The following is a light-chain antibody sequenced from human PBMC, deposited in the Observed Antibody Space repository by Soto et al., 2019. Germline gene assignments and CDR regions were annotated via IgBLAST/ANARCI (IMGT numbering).Light chain of an antibody. J-gene: IGKJ1*01. CDR1: QTVRNSY. CDR3: QQYGNSPRT. CDR2: GAS. V-gene: IGKV3-20*01. Sequence: EIVLTQSPGTLSLSPGERATLSCRASQTVRNSYLAWYQEKPGQAPRLLIYGASSRATGIPDRFSGSGSGTDLTLTISRLEPEDLAVYYCQQYGNSPRTFGQGTKVEIK.